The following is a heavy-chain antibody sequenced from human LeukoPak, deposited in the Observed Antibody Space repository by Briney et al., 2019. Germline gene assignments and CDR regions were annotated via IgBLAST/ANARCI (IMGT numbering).Heavy chain of an antibody. D-gene: IGHD1-1*01. CDR2: ISRTSESI. CDR1: GFTFNTYS. J-gene: IGHJ5*02. V-gene: IGHV3-21*01. Sequence: GGSLRLSCAASGFTFNTYSMSWVCQAPAKGLEWVAIISRTSESIFYADSLKGRFTTSRDNAKNSQYLQMNGLRAEDTAAYYCARGATDTSRWFDPWGQGTLVIVSS. CDR3: ARGATDTSRWFDP.